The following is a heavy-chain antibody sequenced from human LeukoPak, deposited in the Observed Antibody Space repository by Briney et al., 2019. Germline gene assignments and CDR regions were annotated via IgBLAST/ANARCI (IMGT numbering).Heavy chain of an antibody. Sequence: SETLSLTCSVSGASISNSGYYWGWIRQPPGKGLDWIGSIYYSGNTYYNPSLKSRVTISVDTSKNQFSLKLSSVTAADTAVYYCARQRGIAVAGSLVQYMDVWGKGTTVAVSS. CDR3: ARQRGIAVAGSLVQYMDV. J-gene: IGHJ6*03. CDR2: IYYSGNT. V-gene: IGHV4-39*01. CDR1: GASISNSGYY. D-gene: IGHD6-19*01.